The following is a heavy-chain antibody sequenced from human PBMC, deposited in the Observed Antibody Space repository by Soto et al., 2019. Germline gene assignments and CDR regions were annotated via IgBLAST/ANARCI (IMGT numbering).Heavy chain of an antibody. J-gene: IGHJ6*02. V-gene: IGHV4-39*01. Sequence: SETLSLICTVSGGSISSSSYYWGWIRQPPGKGLEWIGSIYYSGSTYYNPSLKSRVTISVDTSKNQFSLKLSSVTAADTAVYYCARQGRYDYYYGMDVWGQGTTVTVSS. D-gene: IGHD3-16*01. CDR1: GGSISSSSYY. CDR2: IYYSGST. CDR3: ARQGRYDYYYGMDV.